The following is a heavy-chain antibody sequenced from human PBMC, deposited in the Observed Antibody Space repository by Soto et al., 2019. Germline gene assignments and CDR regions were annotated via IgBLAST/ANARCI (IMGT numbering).Heavy chain of an antibody. J-gene: IGHJ5*02. CDR3: ATLSQKWLTEGWFDP. CDR2: IYPGDSDT. D-gene: IGHD3-22*01. Sequence: GESLKISCKGSGYSFTSYWIGWVRQMPGKGLEWMGIIYPGDSDTRYSPSFQGQVTISADKSISTAYLQWSSLKASDTAMYYCATLSQKWLTEGWFDPWGQGTLVTVSS. V-gene: IGHV5-51*01. CDR1: GYSFTSYW.